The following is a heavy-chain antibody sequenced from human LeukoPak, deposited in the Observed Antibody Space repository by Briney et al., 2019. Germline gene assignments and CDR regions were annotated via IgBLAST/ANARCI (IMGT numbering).Heavy chain of an antibody. CDR2: IYYSGST. CDR3: ARVVPAAMLGRGYYFDY. Sequence: SETLSLTCTVSGGSISSGGCYWSWIRQHPGKGLEWIGYIYYSGSTYYNPSLKSRVTISVDTSKNQFSLKLSSVTAADTAVYYCARVVPAAMLGRGYYFDYWGQGTLVTVSS. J-gene: IGHJ4*02. D-gene: IGHD2-2*01. V-gene: IGHV4-31*03. CDR1: GGSISSGGCY.